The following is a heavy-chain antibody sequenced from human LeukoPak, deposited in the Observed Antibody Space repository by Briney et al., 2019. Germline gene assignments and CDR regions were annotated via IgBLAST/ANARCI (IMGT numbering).Heavy chain of an antibody. Sequence: ASVKVSCKASGYTFTSYAMNWVRQAPGQGLEWMGLINPTGSSTAYAQKFQGRVTMTRDMSTSTDYMELSSLRSDDTAIYYCARDNSLGDNAWWFDPWGQGTLVTVSS. CDR1: GYTFTSYA. V-gene: IGHV1-46*01. D-gene: IGHD1-26*01. J-gene: IGHJ5*02. CDR3: ARDNSLGDNAWWFDP. CDR2: INPTGSST.